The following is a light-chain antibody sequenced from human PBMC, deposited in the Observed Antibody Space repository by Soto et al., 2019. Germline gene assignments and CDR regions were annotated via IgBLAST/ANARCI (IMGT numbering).Light chain of an antibody. Sequence: EIVMTQSPLSLTVTPGEPASISCKSSQSLQHNNGNTLLDWYMQKPGQSPQLLIYLASRRAPGAPDRVSGSGSGTVFTLRISTVEADDAAIYYCMQALQTPRTFGQGTKLEI. J-gene: IGKJ1*01. CDR2: LAS. CDR3: MQALQTPRT. CDR1: QSLQHNNGNTL. V-gene: IGKV2-28*01.